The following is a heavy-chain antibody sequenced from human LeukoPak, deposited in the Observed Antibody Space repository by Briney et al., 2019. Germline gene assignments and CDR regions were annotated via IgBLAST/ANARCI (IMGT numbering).Heavy chain of an antibody. D-gene: IGHD5-18*01. Sequence: PSETLSLTCAVYGGSFSGYYWSWIRQPPGKGLEWIGEINHSGSTNYNPSLKSRVTISVDTSKNQFSLKLSSVTAADTAVYYCARYGRRGYSYGYLVFDYWGQGTLVTVSS. CDR3: ARYGRRGYSYGYLVFDY. V-gene: IGHV4-34*01. CDR2: INHSGST. CDR1: GGSFSGYY. J-gene: IGHJ4*02.